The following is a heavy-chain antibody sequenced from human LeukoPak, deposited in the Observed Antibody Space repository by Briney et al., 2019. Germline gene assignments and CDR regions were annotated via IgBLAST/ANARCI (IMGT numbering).Heavy chain of an antibody. CDR3: ARDGVLVGTRYSYFYYYMDV. Sequence: ASVKVSCKASGYNFTDYYIHWVRQAPGQGPEWMGWINPNNGGRNFAQKFQGRVTMTRDTSISTAYMELSRLRSDDTAVYYCARDGVLVGTRYSYFYYYMDVWGKGTTVTVSS. D-gene: IGHD1-1*01. CDR2: INPNNGGR. V-gene: IGHV1-2*02. CDR1: GYNFTDYY. J-gene: IGHJ6*03.